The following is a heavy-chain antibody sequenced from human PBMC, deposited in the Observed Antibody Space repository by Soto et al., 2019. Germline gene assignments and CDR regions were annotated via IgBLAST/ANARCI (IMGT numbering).Heavy chain of an antibody. J-gene: IGHJ4*02. V-gene: IGHV3-23*01. CDR2: VGGSGGST. D-gene: IGHD5-18*01. CDR3: AKLQAYSYGPGAYFDY. CDR1: VFTFISYA. Sequence: PGWSLRLSCASSVFTFISYAMSWVRQAPGKGLEWVSAVGGSGGSTDYLDSVKGRFTISRDNSKNTLYLQMNSLRAEDTAVYYCAKLQAYSYGPGAYFDYWGQGTLVTVSS.